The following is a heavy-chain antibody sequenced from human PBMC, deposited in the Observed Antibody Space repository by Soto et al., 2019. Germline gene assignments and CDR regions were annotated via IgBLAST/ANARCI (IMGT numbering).Heavy chain of an antibody. J-gene: IGHJ3*02. V-gene: IGHV1-2*02. D-gene: IGHD5-18*01. CDR1: GYTFTGYY. Sequence: ASVKVSCKASGYTFTGYYMHWVRQAPGQGLEWMGWINPNSGGTNYAQKFQGRVTMTRDTSISTAYMELSRLRSDDTAVYYCARVSLLLAMDDFDIWGQGTMVTVSS. CDR3: ARVSLLLAMDDFDI. CDR2: INPNSGGT.